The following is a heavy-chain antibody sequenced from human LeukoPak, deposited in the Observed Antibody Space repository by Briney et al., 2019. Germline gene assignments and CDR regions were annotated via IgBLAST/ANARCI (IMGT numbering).Heavy chain of an antibody. D-gene: IGHD4-17*01. Sequence: SETLSLTCTVSGGSISSSSYYWGWIRQPPGKGLEWIGSIYYSGSTYYNPSLKSRVTISVDTSKNQFSLKLSSVTAADTAVYYCARRWRYGDYGHEFDYWGQGTLVPVSS. CDR3: ARRWRYGDYGHEFDY. V-gene: IGHV4-39*01. CDR1: GGSISSSSYY. CDR2: IYYSGST. J-gene: IGHJ4*02.